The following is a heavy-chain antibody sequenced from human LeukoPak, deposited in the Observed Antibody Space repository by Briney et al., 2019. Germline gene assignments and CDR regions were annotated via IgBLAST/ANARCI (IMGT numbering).Heavy chain of an antibody. J-gene: IGHJ5*02. V-gene: IGHV3-48*03. CDR1: GFAFSSYE. Sequence: GGSLRLSCAASGFAFSSYEMNWVRQAPGKGLEWVSYISSSGSTIYYADSLKGRFTISRDNAKNTLYLQMNSLRAEDTAVYYCARGLFWFDPWGQGTLVTVSS. CDR2: ISSSGSTI. CDR3: ARGLFWFDP.